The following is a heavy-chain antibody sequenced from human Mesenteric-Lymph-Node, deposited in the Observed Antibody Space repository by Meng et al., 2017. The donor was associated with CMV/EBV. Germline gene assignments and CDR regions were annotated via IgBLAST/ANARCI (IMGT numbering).Heavy chain of an antibody. CDR2: IYSSGST. Sequence: SETLSLTCIVSGGSVSSGRYYWSWVRQPPGKGLEWIGYIYSSGSTDYNPSLKSRVTISVDTSKNQFSLKLSSVTAADTAVYYCARDGGEYYDILTGPTGMDVWGQGTTVTVSS. J-gene: IGHJ6*02. CDR1: GGSVSSGRYY. CDR3: ARDGGEYYDILTGPTGMDV. D-gene: IGHD3-9*01. V-gene: IGHV4-61*01.